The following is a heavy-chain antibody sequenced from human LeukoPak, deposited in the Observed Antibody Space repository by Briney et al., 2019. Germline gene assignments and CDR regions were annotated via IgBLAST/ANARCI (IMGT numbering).Heavy chain of an antibody. CDR2: ISYDGSNK. CDR1: GFTFSSYA. CDR3: ARDREQQPEYFQH. V-gene: IGHV3-30-3*01. Sequence: GRSLRLSCAASGFTFSSYAMHWVRQAAGKGLEWVAVISYDGSNKYYADSVKGRFTISRDNSKNTLYLQMNSLRAEDTAVYYCARDREQQPEYFQHWGQGTLVTVSS. D-gene: IGHD6-13*01. J-gene: IGHJ1*01.